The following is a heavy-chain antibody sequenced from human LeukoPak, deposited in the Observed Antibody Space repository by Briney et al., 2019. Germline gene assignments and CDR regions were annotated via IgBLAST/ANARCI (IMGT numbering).Heavy chain of an antibody. CDR1: GFTFRSYG. V-gene: IGHV3-30*02. CDR3: AKVTLVGARYYEGDF. CDR2: IRYDGSNK. Sequence: GGSLRLSCAASGFTFRSYGMQWVRQAPGKGLEWVAFIRYDGSNKYYADSVKGRFTISRDNSMDTLYLQMNSLRAEDTAVYYCAKVTLVGARYYEGDFWGQGTLVTVSS. J-gene: IGHJ4*02. D-gene: IGHD3-22*01.